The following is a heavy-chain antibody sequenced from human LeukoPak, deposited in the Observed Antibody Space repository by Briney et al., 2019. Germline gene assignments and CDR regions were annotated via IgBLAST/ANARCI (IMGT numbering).Heavy chain of an antibody. J-gene: IGHJ5*02. Sequence: GSLRLSCAASGFTFSSYAMSWVRQAPGKGLEWVSAISGSGGSTYYADSVKGRFTISRDNSKNTLYLQMNSLRAEDTAVYYCAKYPGVYNWFDPWGQGTLVTVSS. V-gene: IGHV3-23*01. CDR1: GFTFSSYA. CDR3: AKYPGVYNWFDP. D-gene: IGHD2-8*01. CDR2: ISGSGGST.